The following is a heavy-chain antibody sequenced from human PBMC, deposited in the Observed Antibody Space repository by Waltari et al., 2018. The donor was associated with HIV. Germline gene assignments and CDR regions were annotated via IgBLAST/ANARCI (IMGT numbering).Heavy chain of an antibody. CDR3: PQEVRGVGDMRRHSHFEN. Sequence: VKVVEKGGGVLQRGESLRLSCVFSGLAVSKNYFSWGRRPPGEGRGANAVVVPGGSSLFSDAGAGRSITSLDTNKNIVSLRADTLTPGDTALYYCPQEVRGVGDMRRHSHFENWGRGIRVIVAS. J-gene: IGHJ2*01. CDR2: VVPGGSS. V-gene: IGHV3-53*02. CDR1: GLAVSKNY. D-gene: IGHD3-3*02.